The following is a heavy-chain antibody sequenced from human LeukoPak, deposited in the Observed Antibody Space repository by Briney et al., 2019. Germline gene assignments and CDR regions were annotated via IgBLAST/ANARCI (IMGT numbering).Heavy chain of an antibody. V-gene: IGHV3-7*03. J-gene: IGHJ6*02. Sequence: QSGGSLRLSCAASGFTFSSYWMNWARQAPGKGLEWVASINHKGNVNYYVDSVKGRFTISRDNAKNSLYLQMSNLRAEDTAVYFCARGGGLDVWGQGATVTVSS. CDR1: GFTFSSYW. CDR2: INHKGNVN. CDR3: ARGGGLDV. D-gene: IGHD3-16*01.